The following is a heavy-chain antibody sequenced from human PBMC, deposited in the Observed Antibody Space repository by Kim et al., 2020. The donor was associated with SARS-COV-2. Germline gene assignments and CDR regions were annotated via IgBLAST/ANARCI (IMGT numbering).Heavy chain of an antibody. V-gene: IGHV1-24*01. CDR3: ATDWGVVIYAFDI. Sequence: YAQKYQGRVTMTEDTSTDTAYMERSSLRSEDTAVYYCATDWGVVIYAFDIWGQGTMVTVSS. D-gene: IGHD3-22*01. J-gene: IGHJ3*02.